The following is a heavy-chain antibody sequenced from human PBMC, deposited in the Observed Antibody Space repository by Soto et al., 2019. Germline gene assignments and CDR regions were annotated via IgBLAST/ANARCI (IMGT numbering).Heavy chain of an antibody. Sequence: SETLSLTCAVYGGSFSGYYWSWIRQPPGKGLEWIGEINHSGSTNYNPSLKSRVTISVDTSKNQFSLKLSSVTAADTAVYYCARGRGYSYASLDYWGQGTLVTVSS. CDR1: GGSFSGYY. V-gene: IGHV4-34*01. J-gene: IGHJ4*02. CDR3: ARGRGYSYASLDY. CDR2: INHSGST. D-gene: IGHD5-18*01.